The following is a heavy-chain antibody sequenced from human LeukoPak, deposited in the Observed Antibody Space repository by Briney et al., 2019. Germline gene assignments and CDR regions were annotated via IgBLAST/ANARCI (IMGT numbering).Heavy chain of an antibody. J-gene: IGHJ4*02. V-gene: IGHV3-15*01. D-gene: IGHD3-9*01. CDR3: TTRLRYFDWTIYDFDY. CDR2: IKSKTDGGTT. CDR1: GFTFSNAW. Sequence: TGGSLRLSCAASGFTFSNAWMSWVRQPPGKGLEWVGRIKSKTDGGTTDYAAPVKGRFTISRDDSKNTLYLQMNSLKTEDTAVYYCTTRLRYFDWTIYDFDYWGQGTLVTVSS.